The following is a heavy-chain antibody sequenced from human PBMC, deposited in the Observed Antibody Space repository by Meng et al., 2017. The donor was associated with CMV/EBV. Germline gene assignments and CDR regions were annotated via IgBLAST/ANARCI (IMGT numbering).Heavy chain of an antibody. Sequence: SETLSLTCAVYGGSFSGYYWSWIRQPPGKGLEWIGEINHSGSTNDNPSLKSRVTISVDTSKNQFSLKLSSVTAADTAVYYCARGRGYSYGPTTGGCWFDPWGQGTLVTVSS. V-gene: IGHV4-34*01. CDR1: GGSFSGYY. J-gene: IGHJ5*02. D-gene: IGHD5-18*01. CDR2: INHSGST. CDR3: ARGRGYSYGPTTGGCWFDP.